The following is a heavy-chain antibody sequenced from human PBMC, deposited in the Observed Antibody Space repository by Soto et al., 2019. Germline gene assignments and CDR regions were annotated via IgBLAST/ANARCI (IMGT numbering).Heavy chain of an antibody. CDR1: XGXISXXX. CDR2: IDYSGST. J-gene: IGHJ3*02. CDR3: ARYSDAFDI. V-gene: IGHV4-59*01. D-gene: IGHD2-15*01. Sequence: SETLSLTCXVSXGXISXXXWSXXXQPPGKGLEWIGYIDYSGSTNYNPSLKSRVTISVDTSKNQFSLKLSSVTAADTAVYYCARYSDAFDIWGQGTMVTVSS.